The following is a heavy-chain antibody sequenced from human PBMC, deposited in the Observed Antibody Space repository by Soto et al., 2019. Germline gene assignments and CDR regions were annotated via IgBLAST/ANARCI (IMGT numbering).Heavy chain of an antibody. D-gene: IGHD3-10*01. CDR2: IYYSGST. CDR1: GGSISSGGYY. Sequence: QVQLQESGPGLVKPSQTLSLTCTVSGGSISSGGYYWSWIRQHPGKGLEWIGYIYYSGSTYYNPSLKSRVTISVDTSKNQFSLKLSSVTVADTAVYYCARCMVRGVINFDYWGQGTLVTVSS. CDR3: ARCMVRGVINFDY. J-gene: IGHJ4*02. V-gene: IGHV4-31*03.